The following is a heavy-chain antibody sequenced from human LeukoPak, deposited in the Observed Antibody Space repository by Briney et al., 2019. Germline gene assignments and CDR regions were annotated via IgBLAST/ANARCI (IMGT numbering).Heavy chain of an antibody. CDR3: AKVMTRTMVRGVPPSDY. D-gene: IGHD3-10*01. CDR2: ISGSGGST. Sequence: GGSLRLSCAASGFTFSSYAMSWVRQAPGKGLEWVSAISGSGGSTYYADSVKGRFTISRDNSKNTLYLQMNSLRAEDQAVYYCAKVMTRTMVRGVPPSDYWGQGTLVTVSS. J-gene: IGHJ4*02. CDR1: GFTFSSYA. V-gene: IGHV3-23*01.